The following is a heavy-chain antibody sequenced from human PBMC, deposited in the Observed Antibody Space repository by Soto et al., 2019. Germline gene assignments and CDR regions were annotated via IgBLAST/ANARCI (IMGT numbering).Heavy chain of an antibody. CDR2: IYWDNDR. J-gene: IGHJ4*02. CDR3: AHMAYDFWNDYYWNYFDY. V-gene: IGHV2-5*02. CDR1: GFSLTTSGVG. Sequence: QITLKESGPALVEPTQTLTLTCTFSGFSLTTSGVGVGWIRQSPGKALEWLAVIYWDNDRRYSPPLETRLTITKNLSKHQVVLTMTNVDPLDTATYYCAHMAYDFWNDYYWNYFDYWGQGTLVTVSS. D-gene: IGHD3-3*01.